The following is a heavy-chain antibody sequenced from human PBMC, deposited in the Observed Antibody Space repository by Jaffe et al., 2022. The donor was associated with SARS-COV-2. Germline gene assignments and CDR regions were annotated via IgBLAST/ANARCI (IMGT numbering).Heavy chain of an antibody. CDR2: IIPIFGTA. V-gene: IGHV1-69*01. CDR3: ARDSNPIVVVVAANPLYYYGMDV. CDR1: GGTFSSYA. D-gene: IGHD2-15*01. J-gene: IGHJ6*02. Sequence: QVQLVQSGAEVKKPGSSVKVSCKASGGTFSSYAISWVRQAPGQGLEWMGGIIPIFGTANYAQKFQGRVTITADESTSTAYMELSSLRSEDTAVYYCARDSNPIVVVVAANPLYYYGMDVWGQGTTVTVSS.